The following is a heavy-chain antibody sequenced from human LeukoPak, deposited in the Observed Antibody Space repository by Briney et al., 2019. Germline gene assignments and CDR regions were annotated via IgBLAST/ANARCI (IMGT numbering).Heavy chain of an antibody. CDR2: IYPGDYDP. Sequence: GEAPKILLKGFGYRFTSHLIGWVRQRPGKGVGGVGTIYPGDYDPRYSTSFQGKVTISADKSISTAYLQWSTLKLSDTAMYYCARHYPRDTILGVVIIGWFDPWGQGTLVTVSS. D-gene: IGHD3-3*01. CDR3: ARHYPRDTILGVVIIGWFDP. J-gene: IGHJ5*02. CDR1: GYRFTSHL. V-gene: IGHV5-51*01.